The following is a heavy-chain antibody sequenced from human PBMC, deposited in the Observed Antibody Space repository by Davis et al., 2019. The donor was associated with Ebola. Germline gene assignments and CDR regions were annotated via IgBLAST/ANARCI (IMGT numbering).Heavy chain of an antibody. D-gene: IGHD4-17*01. CDR3: ARNYGDYEGDVDY. CDR1: GFTFSSYS. CDR2: ISSSSSYI. Sequence: GESLKISCAASGFTFSSYSMNWVRQAPGKGLEWISSISSSSSYIYYADSVKGRFTISRDNAKNSLYLQMNSLRAEDTAVYYCARNYGDYEGDVDYWGQGTLVTVSS. V-gene: IGHV3-21*01. J-gene: IGHJ4*02.